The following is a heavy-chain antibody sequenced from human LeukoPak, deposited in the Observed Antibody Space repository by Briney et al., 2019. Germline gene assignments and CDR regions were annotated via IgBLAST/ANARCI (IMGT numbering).Heavy chain of an antibody. Sequence: GESLRLSCAASGFTFSSYSMNWVRQAPGKGLEWVSYISSSSSTKYYADSVKGRFTISRDNAKNSLSLQMNSLRDEDTAVYYCANRLDYYADWGQGTLVTVSS. CDR3: ANRLDYYAD. J-gene: IGHJ4*02. D-gene: IGHD1-26*01. CDR1: GFTFSSYS. V-gene: IGHV3-48*02. CDR2: ISSSSSTK.